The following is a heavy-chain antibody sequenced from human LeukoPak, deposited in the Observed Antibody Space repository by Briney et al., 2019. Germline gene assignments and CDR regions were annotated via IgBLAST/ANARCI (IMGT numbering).Heavy chain of an antibody. Sequence: GASVKVFCKASGYTFTSYGISWVRQAPGQGLEWMGWISAYNGNTNYAQKLQGRVTMTTDTSTSTAYMELRSLRSDDTAVYYCARGLRHYYDSSGYSEYFQHWGQGTLVTVSS. CDR1: GYTFTSYG. J-gene: IGHJ1*01. D-gene: IGHD3-22*01. CDR2: ISAYNGNT. V-gene: IGHV1-18*01. CDR3: ARGLRHYYDSSGYSEYFQH.